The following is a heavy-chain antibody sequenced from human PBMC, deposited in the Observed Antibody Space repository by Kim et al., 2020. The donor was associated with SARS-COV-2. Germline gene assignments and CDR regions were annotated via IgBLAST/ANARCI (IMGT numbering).Heavy chain of an antibody. D-gene: IGHD1-26*01. Sequence: YYNPSLKSRVTISVDTSKNQFSLKLSSVTAADTAVYYCARDTLSGSYSLWGQGTLVTVSS. V-gene: IGHV4-39*07. J-gene: IGHJ4*02. CDR3: ARDTLSGSYSL.